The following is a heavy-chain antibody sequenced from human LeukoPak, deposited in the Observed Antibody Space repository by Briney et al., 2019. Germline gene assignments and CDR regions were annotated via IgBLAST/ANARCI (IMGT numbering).Heavy chain of an antibody. V-gene: IGHV1-46*01. CDR2: INPSACST. Sequence: ASVKVSCKASGYTFTSYYMHWVRQAPGQGLEGMGIINPSACSTSDAHTFQGSVTMTRDTSTSTVYMELSSLRSEDTAVYYCARAPIVGATHSRSFDYWGQGTLVTVSS. D-gene: IGHD1-26*01. J-gene: IGHJ4*02. CDR1: GYTFTSYY. CDR3: ARAPIVGATHSRSFDY.